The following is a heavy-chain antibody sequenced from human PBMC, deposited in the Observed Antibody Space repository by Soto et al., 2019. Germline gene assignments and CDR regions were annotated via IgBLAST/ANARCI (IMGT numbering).Heavy chain of an antibody. Sequence: PGGSLRLSCAASGFTFSGYAMSWVRQAPGKGLEWVSAISGSGGSTYYADSVKGRFTISRDNSKNTLYLQMNSPRAEDTAVYYCAKDQMRRLRPWDYWGQGTLVTVSS. D-gene: IGHD5-12*01. CDR2: ISGSGGST. CDR1: GFTFSGYA. CDR3: AKDQMRRLRPWDY. V-gene: IGHV3-23*01. J-gene: IGHJ4*02.